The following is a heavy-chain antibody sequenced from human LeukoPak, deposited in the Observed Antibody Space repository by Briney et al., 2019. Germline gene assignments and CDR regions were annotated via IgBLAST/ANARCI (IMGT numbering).Heavy chain of an antibody. D-gene: IGHD2/OR15-2a*01. J-gene: IGHJ3*02. CDR1: GGTFSSYA. Sequence: ASVKVSCEASGGTFSSYAISWVRQAPGQGLEWMGGIIPIFGTANYAQKFQGRVTITADESTSTAYMELSSLRSEDTAVYYCARDSSGAFDIWGQGTMVTVSS. V-gene: IGHV1-69*13. CDR2: IIPIFGTA. CDR3: ARDSSGAFDI.